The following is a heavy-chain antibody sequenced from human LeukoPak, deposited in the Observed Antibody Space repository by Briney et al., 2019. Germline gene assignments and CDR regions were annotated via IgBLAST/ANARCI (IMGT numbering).Heavy chain of an antibody. CDR2: ISYDGSNE. CDR3: AKDLLIAAAGIAVGILDY. Sequence: PGRSLRLSCAASGFTFSSYGMHWVRQAPGKGLQWVALISYDGSNEYYADSVKGRFTISRDNSKNTLYLQMNSLRAEDTAVYYCAKDLLIAAAGIAVGILDYWGQGTLVTVSS. CDR1: GFTFSSYG. D-gene: IGHD6-13*01. J-gene: IGHJ4*02. V-gene: IGHV3-30*18.